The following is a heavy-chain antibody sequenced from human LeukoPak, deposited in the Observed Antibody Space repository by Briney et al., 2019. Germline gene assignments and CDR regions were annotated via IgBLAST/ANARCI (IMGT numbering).Heavy chain of an antibody. D-gene: IGHD3-10*01. CDR2: INQDGSDK. Sequence: PGGSLRLSWAAAGFTVGSDWMSWVRQAPGEGLGWVANINQDGSDKYYVDSVKGRFTTYIDNAKNSLYLQMNSLRDEDTVVYYCARDLNYYGSRANWFGHWGQGTLVNVSS. CDR1: GFTVGSDW. J-gene: IGHJ5*02. V-gene: IGHV3-7*01. CDR3: ARDLNYYGSRANWFGH.